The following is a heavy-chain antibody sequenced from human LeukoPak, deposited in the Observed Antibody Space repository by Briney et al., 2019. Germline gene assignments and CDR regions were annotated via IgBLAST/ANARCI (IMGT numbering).Heavy chain of an antibody. CDR2: IYYSGST. CDR1: GGSISSSSYY. CDR3: ARQSYFGRASMDV. J-gene: IGHJ6*02. D-gene: IGHD3-10*01. Sequence: SETLSLACTVSGGSISSSSYYWGLIRQPPGKGLEWIGSIYYSGSTYYNPSLKTRVTIPVDTSKNQFSLTLSSVTAADTAVYYCARQSYFGRASMDVWGQGTTVTVSS. V-gene: IGHV4-39*01.